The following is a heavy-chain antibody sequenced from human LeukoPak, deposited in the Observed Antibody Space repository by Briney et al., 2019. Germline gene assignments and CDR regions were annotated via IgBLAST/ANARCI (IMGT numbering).Heavy chain of an antibody. Sequence: GASVKVSCKASGYTFTGYYMHWVRQAPGQGLEWMGWINPNSGGTNYAQKSQGRVTMTRDTSISTAYMELSRLRSDDTAVYYCARGSLIYDSSGYYYDFGYWGQGTLVTVSS. D-gene: IGHD3-22*01. J-gene: IGHJ4*02. CDR3: ARGSLIYDSSGYYYDFGY. CDR1: GYTFTGYY. CDR2: INPNSGGT. V-gene: IGHV1-2*02.